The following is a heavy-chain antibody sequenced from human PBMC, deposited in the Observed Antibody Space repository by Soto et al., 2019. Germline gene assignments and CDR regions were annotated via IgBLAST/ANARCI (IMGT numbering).Heavy chain of an antibody. CDR1: GGTFNSYA. D-gene: IGHD3-3*01. J-gene: IGHJ6*02. V-gene: IGHV1-69*13. Sequence: SLKVSCKASGGTFNSYAISWARQAPGQGLEWMGGIIPIFGTANYAQKFQGRVTITADESTSTAYMELSSLRSEDTAVYYCARPDYDFWSGYTSPDYYYGMDVWGQGTTVNVSS. CDR3: ARPDYDFWSGYTSPDYYYGMDV. CDR2: IIPIFGTA.